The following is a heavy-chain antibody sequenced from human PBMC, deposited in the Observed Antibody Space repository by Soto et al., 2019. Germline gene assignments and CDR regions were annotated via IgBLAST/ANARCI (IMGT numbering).Heavy chain of an antibody. Sequence: VKVSCKASGGTFSSYAISWVRQAPGQGLEWMGGIIPIFGTANYAQKFQGRVTITADESTSTAYMELSSLRSEDTAVYYCASSPGDSSGYLDAFDIWGQGTMVTVSS. D-gene: IGHD3-22*01. V-gene: IGHV1-69*01. CDR2: IIPIFGTA. CDR3: ASSPGDSSGYLDAFDI. J-gene: IGHJ3*02. CDR1: GGTFSSYA.